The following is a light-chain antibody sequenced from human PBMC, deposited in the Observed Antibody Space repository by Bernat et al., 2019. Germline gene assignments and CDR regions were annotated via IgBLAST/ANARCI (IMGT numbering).Light chain of an antibody. CDR1: QTISSG. CDR2: DAS. CDR3: ERYNKWPWT. Sequence: EIVMTQSPATLSVSPGERATLSCRASQTISSGLAWYQQKPGRAPRLLIYDASTMATGIPPRLSGSGSGTEFTLTISSLQSEDFAVYYCERYNKWPWTFGQGTKVEIK. V-gene: IGKV3-15*01. J-gene: IGKJ1*01.